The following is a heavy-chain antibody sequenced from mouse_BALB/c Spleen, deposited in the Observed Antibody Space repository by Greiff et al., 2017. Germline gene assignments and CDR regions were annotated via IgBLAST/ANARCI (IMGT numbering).Heavy chain of an antibody. D-gene: IGHD2-3*01. CDR1: GFNIKDTY. CDR3: ARVGYDGYYEYYAMDY. Sequence: EVQLQQSGAELVKPGASVKLSCTASGFNIKDTYMHWVKQRPEQGLEWIGRIDPANGNTKYDPKFQGKATITADTSSNTAYLQLSSLTSEDTAVYYCARVGYDGYYEYYAMDYWGQGTSVTVSS. CDR2: IDPANGNT. J-gene: IGHJ4*01. V-gene: IGHV14-3*02.